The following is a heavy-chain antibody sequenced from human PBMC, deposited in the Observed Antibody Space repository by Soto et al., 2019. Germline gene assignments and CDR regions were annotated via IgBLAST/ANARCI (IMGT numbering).Heavy chain of an antibody. CDR2: ISYDGSNK. CDR1: GFTFSNYA. CDR3: ARVFDT. J-gene: IGHJ5*02. Sequence: QVQLVESGGGVVQPGRSLRLSCKASGFTFSNYAMDWVRQAPGKGLEWVALISYDGSNKYYADSVKGRFTISRDNSKNTLYLQMNCLRPEDTAVYYCARVFDTWGQGTLVTVSS. V-gene: IGHV3-30-3*01.